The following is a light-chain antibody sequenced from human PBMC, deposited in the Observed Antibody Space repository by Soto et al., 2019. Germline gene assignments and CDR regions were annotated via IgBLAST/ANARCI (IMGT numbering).Light chain of an antibody. Sequence: QSVLTQPASVSGSPGQSITISCTGTSSDVGGYNYGSWYQQHPGKAPKLMIYEVSNRPSGVSNRFSGSKSGNTASLTISGLQAEDEADYYCTSYTSSITYVFGTGTKVTVL. CDR3: TSYTSSITYV. CDR1: SSDVGGYNY. CDR2: EVS. J-gene: IGLJ1*01. V-gene: IGLV2-14*01.